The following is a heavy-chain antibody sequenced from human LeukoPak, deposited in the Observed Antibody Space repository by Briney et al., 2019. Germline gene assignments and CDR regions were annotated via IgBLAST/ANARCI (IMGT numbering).Heavy chain of an antibody. D-gene: IGHD1-7*01. CDR3: ARDRGYWNFWFDP. V-gene: IGHV4-59*12. J-gene: IGHJ5*02. CDR1: GGSISSYY. CDR2: IYYSGST. Sequence: SETLSLTCTVSGGSISSYYWSWIRQPPGKGLEWIGYIYYSGSTNYNPSLKSRVTISVDTSKNQFSLKLSSVTAADTAVYYCARDRGYWNFWFDPWGQGTLVTVSS.